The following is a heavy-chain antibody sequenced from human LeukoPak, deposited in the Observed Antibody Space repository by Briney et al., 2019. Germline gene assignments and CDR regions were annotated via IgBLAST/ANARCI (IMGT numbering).Heavy chain of an antibody. D-gene: IGHD3-22*01. CDR1: GFSFSNYA. J-gene: IGHJ4*02. CDR3: ARSDSSGYNSFDY. CDR2: IKQDGSEK. Sequence: PGGSLRLSCAASGFSFSNYALSWVRQAPGKGLEWVANIKQDGSEKYYVDSVKGRFTISRDNAKNSLYLQMNSLRAEDTAVYYCARSDSSGYNSFDYWGQGTLVTVSS. V-gene: IGHV3-7*01.